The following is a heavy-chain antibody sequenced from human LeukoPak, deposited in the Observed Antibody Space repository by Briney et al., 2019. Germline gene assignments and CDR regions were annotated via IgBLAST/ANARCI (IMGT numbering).Heavy chain of an antibody. CDR3: ARSYCSSTSCSPYYYYYMDV. Sequence: SETLSLTCSVSGDSISSDYWSWIRQHPGKGLEWIGYIYYSGSTYYNPSLKSRVTISVDTSKNQFSLKLSSVTAADTAVYYCARSYCSSTSCSPYYYYYMDVWGKGTTVTVSS. V-gene: IGHV4-59*06. CDR1: GDSISSDY. CDR2: IYYSGST. D-gene: IGHD2-2*01. J-gene: IGHJ6*03.